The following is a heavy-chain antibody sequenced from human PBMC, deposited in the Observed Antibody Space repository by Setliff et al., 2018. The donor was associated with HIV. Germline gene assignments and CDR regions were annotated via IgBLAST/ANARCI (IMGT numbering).Heavy chain of an antibody. Sequence: GGSLRLSCAASGFTFSDHYMDWVRQAPGKGLEWVGRTRNKANSYTTEYAASVKGRFTISRDDSKNSLYLQMNSLRSEDTAMYYCARDHPGIAYWGQGTMVTVSS. V-gene: IGHV3-72*01. CDR2: TRNKANSYTT. CDR3: ARDHPGIAY. J-gene: IGHJ4*02. CDR1: GFTFSDHY.